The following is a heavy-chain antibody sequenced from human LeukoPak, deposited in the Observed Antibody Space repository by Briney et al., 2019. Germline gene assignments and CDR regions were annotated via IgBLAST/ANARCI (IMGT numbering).Heavy chain of an antibody. CDR3: AKESTVTPGSVNWFDP. CDR2: ISGSGDNT. V-gene: IGHV3-23*01. D-gene: IGHD4-17*01. CDR1: GFTFSIYA. J-gene: IGHJ5*02. Sequence: GGSLRVSCAASGFTFSIYAMSWVRQAPGKGLEWVSTISGSGDNTYYAESVKGRFTISRGNSKNRLYLKMNSLRAEDTAVYYCAKESTVTPGSVNWFDPWGQGTLVTVSS.